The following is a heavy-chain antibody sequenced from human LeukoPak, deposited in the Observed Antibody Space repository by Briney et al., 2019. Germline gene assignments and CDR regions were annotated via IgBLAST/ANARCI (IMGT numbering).Heavy chain of an antibody. CDR1: GFTFSAYA. CDR3: ANHYDYVWGSYRYNY. V-gene: IGHV3-23*01. J-gene: IGHJ4*02. Sequence: GGSLRLSCVASGFTFSAYAMNWVRQAPGKGLEWVSALIGSGDITYYADSVKGRFTISRDNSKNTLYLQMNSLRGEDTAVYYCANHYDYVWGSYRYNYWGQGTLVTVSS. CDR2: LIGSGDIT. D-gene: IGHD3-16*02.